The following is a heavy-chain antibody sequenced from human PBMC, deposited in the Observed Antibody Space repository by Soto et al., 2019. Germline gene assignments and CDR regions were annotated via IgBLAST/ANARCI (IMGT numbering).Heavy chain of an antibody. V-gene: IGHV1-18*01. D-gene: IGHD3-22*01. CDR3: ARRYYDSSGYRGPYYFDY. J-gene: IGHJ4*02. CDR2: ISAYNGNT. Sequence: ASVKVSCKASGYTFTSYGTSWVRQAPGQGLEWMGWISAYNGNTNYAQKLQGRVTMTTDTSTSTAYMELRSLRSDDTAVYYCARRYYDSSGYRGPYYFDYWGQGTLVTVSS. CDR1: GYTFTSYG.